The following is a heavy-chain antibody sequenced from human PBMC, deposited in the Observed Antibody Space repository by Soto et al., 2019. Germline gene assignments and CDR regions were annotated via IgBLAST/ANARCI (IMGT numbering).Heavy chain of an antibody. CDR2: ISAYNHNT. V-gene: IGHV1-18*01. CDR3: ARIYCSVGSCFIVGWFDP. Sequence: ASVKVSCKASGYTFISYGISWVRQAPGQGLEWMGWISAYNHNTNYAQKLQGRVTMTTDTSTSTAYMELRSLRSDDTAVYYCARIYCSVGSCFIVGWFDPWGQGTLVTVSS. J-gene: IGHJ5*02. CDR1: GYTFISYG. D-gene: IGHD2-15*01.